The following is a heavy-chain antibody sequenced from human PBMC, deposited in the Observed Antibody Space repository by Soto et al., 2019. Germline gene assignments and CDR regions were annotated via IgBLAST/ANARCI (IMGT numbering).Heavy chain of an antibody. CDR2: IDTNGDT. Sequence: QVQLQESGSGLLKPSQTLSLDCSVSGDSLRRGFHHWSWIRQTPGKGLQLIGYIDTNGDTHYDPSLRNRLNMSIVTTESRCSLKVTSVTAADTAVYYCARGTVYYCPNDKCGFFFGHWGQGALVTVTS. J-gene: IGHJ4*02. V-gene: IGHV4-31*03. CDR1: GDSLRRGFHH. D-gene: IGHD2-8*01. CDR3: ARGTVYYCPNDKCGFFFGH.